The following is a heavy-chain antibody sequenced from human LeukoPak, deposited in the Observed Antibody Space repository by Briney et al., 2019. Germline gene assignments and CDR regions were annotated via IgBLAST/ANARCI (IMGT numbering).Heavy chain of an antibody. Sequence: GGSLRLSCAASGFTFSNYGMNWVRQAPGKGLEWVSVIYSGGSTYYADSVKGRFTISRDNSKNTLYLQMNSLRAEDTAVYYCARDGNYYGMDVWGQGTTVTVSS. J-gene: IGHJ6*02. D-gene: IGHD1-26*01. CDR2: IYSGGST. V-gene: IGHV3-53*01. CDR1: GFTFSNYG. CDR3: ARDGNYYGMDV.